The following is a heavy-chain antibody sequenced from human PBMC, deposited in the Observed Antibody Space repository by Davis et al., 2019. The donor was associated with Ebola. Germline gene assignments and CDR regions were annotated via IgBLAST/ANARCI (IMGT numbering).Heavy chain of an antibody. CDR2: INHSGST. CDR3: ARELAVAYFDY. Sequence: MPSETLSLTCAVYGGSFSGYYWSWIRQPPGKGLEWIGEINHSGSTNYNPSLKSRVTISVDTSKNQFSLKLSSVTAADTAVYYCARELAVAYFDYWGQGTLVTVSS. D-gene: IGHD6-19*01. V-gene: IGHV4-34*01. CDR1: GGSFSGYY. J-gene: IGHJ4*02.